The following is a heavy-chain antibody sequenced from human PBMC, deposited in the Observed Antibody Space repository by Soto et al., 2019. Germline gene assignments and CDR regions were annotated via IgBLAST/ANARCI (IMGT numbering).Heavy chain of an antibody. V-gene: IGHV1-46*01. CDR2: INPRGFFT. CDR1: GYTFTSYN. CDR3: AGAAGRFGELFWFDP. Sequence: QVQLVQSGAEVKKPGASVKVSCKASGYTFTSYNIHWVRQAPGQELEWVGMINPRGFFTTYAQKFRGRVTMTGDTSISVVYMELTTLRSEDTAVYYCAGAAGRFGELFWFDPWGQGTLVSVSS. J-gene: IGHJ5*02. D-gene: IGHD3-10*01.